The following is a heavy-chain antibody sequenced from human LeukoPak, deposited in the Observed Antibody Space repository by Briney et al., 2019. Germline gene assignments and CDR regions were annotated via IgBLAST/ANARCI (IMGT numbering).Heavy chain of an antibody. V-gene: IGHV3-53*01. CDR2: IYSGGST. D-gene: IGHD2-15*01. CDR3: ARYCNGGNCYFDS. Sequence: PGGSLRLSCAASGLTVSSNYMSWVRQAPGRGLEWVSVIYSGGSTYYADSVKGRFTISRDHSNNTLYLQMNSLRAEDTALYYCARYCNGGNCYFDSWRQGTLVTVSS. J-gene: IGHJ4*02. CDR1: GLTVSSNY.